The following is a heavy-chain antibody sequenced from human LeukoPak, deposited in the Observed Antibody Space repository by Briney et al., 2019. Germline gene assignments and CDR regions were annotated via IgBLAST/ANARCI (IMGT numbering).Heavy chain of an antibody. J-gene: IGHJ5*02. CDR1: GYTFTSYG. V-gene: IGHV1-18*01. Sequence: ASVKVSCMASGYTFTSYGISWVRQAPGQGLEWMGWISAYNGNTNYTQKLQGRVTMTTDTSTSTAYMELRSLRSDDTAVYYCARVRQRCTNGVCYGVANWFDPWGQGTLVTVSS. CDR2: ISAYNGNT. CDR3: ARVRQRCTNGVCYGVANWFDP. D-gene: IGHD2-8*01.